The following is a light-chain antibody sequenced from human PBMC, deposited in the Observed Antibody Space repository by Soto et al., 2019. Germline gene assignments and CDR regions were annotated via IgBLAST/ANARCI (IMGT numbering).Light chain of an antibody. J-gene: IGKJ1*01. Sequence: DIVMTQSPLSLPVTPGESASISCRSSQSILHSNGYNYLEWCSPQTGQSQQLLMYLASNRASGVPQRFSGSGSGTDFTLKISAVEADDVDIYYCIQATHTPSTFGQGTKVQI. CDR1: QSILHSNGYNY. V-gene: IGKV2-28*01. CDR2: LAS. CDR3: IQATHTPST.